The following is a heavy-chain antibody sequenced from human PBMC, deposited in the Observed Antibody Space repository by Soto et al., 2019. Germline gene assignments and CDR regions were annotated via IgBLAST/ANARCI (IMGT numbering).Heavy chain of an antibody. CDR2: ISYDGSNK. D-gene: IGHD6-19*01. Sequence: GGSLRLSCAASGFTFSSYGMHWVRQAPGKGLEWVAVISYDGSNKYYADSVKGRFTISRENSKNTLYLQMNRLRAEDTAVYYCANEVGYSSGWPHFDYWGEGTLVTV. V-gene: IGHV3-30*18. CDR3: ANEVGYSSGWPHFDY. J-gene: IGHJ4*02. CDR1: GFTFSSYG.